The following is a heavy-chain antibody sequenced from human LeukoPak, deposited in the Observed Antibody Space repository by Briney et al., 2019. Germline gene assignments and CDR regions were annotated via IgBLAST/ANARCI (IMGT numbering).Heavy chain of an antibody. D-gene: IGHD2-8*02. CDR3: ARHELGVVGLLVDNWFDP. CDR2: IYYSGST. Sequence: TPSETLSLTCTVSGGSISSSSYYWGWIRQPPGKGLEWIGSIYYSGSTYYNPSLKSRVTISVDTSKNQFSLKLSSVTAADTAVYYYARHELGVVGLLVDNWFDPWGQGTLVTVSS. J-gene: IGHJ5*02. V-gene: IGHV4-39*01. CDR1: GGSISSSSYY.